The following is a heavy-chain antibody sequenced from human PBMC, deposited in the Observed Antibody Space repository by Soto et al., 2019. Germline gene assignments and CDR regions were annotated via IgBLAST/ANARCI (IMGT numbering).Heavy chain of an antibody. V-gene: IGHV1-18*01. Sequence: GASVKVSCKASGYTFSTYAFSWVRQAPGQGLEWMGWIRVYNGKTEYAQKLQGRVTLTTDTSTSTAYMELRSLTYDDTAVYYCARDRDSEWLSCWGQGTLITVSS. D-gene: IGHD3-3*01. CDR1: GYTFSTYA. J-gene: IGHJ4*02. CDR3: ARDRDSEWLSC. CDR2: IRVYNGKT.